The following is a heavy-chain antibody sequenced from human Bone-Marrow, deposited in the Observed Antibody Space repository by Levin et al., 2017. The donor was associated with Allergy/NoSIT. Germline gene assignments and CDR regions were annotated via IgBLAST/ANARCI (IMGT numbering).Heavy chain of an antibody. CDR3: ARSIVASAIYGMDV. V-gene: IGHV3-30*04. Sequence: LSLTCAASGFISSRPSFYWVRQAPGKGLEWLAVVSHDGTHKYYAESVKGRFTISRDFVNNMVFLQMDGLRTDDTAVYSCARSIVASAIYGMDVWGQGTTVIVSS. CDR1: GFISSRPS. D-gene: IGHD2-21*01. CDR2: VSHDGTHK. J-gene: IGHJ6*02.